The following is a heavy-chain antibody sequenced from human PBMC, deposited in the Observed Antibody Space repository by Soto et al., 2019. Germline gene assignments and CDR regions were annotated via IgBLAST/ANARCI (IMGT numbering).Heavy chain of an antibody. Sequence: SQTLSHTCAISGYSVSSNTAAWNWISSSPSRDLEWLGRTYYSANWPLDYAVSVKSRITFNSDTSKNHFCLQLNSVSPDDTAVYYCPRGVAGSGLVLWGQG. J-gene: IGHJ4*02. V-gene: IGHV6-1*01. CDR2: TYYSANWPL. CDR1: GYSVSSNTAA. D-gene: IGHD6-19*01. CDR3: PRGVAGSGLVL.